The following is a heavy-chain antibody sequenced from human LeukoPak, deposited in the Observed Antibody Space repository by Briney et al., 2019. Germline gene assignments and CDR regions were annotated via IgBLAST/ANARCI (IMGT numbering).Heavy chain of an antibody. V-gene: IGHV3-53*01. CDR3: AKDLDSTGSWPPEYFQH. J-gene: IGHJ1*01. Sequence: GGSLRLSCTVSGFTVSSNSMSWVRQAPGKGLEWVSFIYSDNTHYSDSVKGRFTISRDNSRNTLYLQINSLRAEDTAVYYCAKDLDSTGSWPPEYFQHWGQGSLVTVSS. D-gene: IGHD3-22*01. CDR2: IYSDNT. CDR1: GFTVSSNS.